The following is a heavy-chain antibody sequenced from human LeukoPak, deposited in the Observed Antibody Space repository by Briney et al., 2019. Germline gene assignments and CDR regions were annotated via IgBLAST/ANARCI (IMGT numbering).Heavy chain of an antibody. J-gene: IGHJ4*02. D-gene: IGHD1-14*01. CDR1: GYSFTAYY. V-gene: IGHV1-2*02. CDR2: INLYSGGT. CDR3: ASWAGGNEPVASFDY. Sequence: ASVKVSCKPTGYSFTAYYIYWMRQAPGQGLECMGWINLYSGGTKYAQRFQSRVTMTRDTPISTAYMELSRLGSDDTAIYYCASWAGGNEPVASFDYWGQGTLVTVSS.